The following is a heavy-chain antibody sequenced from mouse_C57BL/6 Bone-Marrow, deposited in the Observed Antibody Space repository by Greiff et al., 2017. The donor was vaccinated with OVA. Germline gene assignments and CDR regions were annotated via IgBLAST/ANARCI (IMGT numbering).Heavy chain of an antibody. CDR1: GFTFSNYW. CDR3: TALFLYYGYDEGPWFAY. V-gene: IGHV6-3*01. D-gene: IGHD2-2*01. J-gene: IGHJ3*01. Sequence: EVKLEESGGGLVQPGGSMKLSCVASGFTFSNYWMNWVRQSPEKGLEWVAQIRLKSDNYATHYAESVKGRFTISRDDSKSSVYLQMNNLRAEDTGIYYCTALFLYYGYDEGPWFAYWGQGTLVTVSA. CDR2: IRLKSDNYAT.